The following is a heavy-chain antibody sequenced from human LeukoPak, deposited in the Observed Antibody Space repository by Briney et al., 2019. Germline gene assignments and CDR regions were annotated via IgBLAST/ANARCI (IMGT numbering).Heavy chain of an antibody. J-gene: IGHJ4*02. CDR2: INPNSGGT. Sequence: GASVKVSCKASGYTFTGYYMHWVRQAPGQGLEWMGWINPNSGGTNYAQKFQGRVTMTRDTSISTAYMELSRLRSDDTAVYYCASVAVAGKRYYHFDYWGQGTLVTVSS. V-gene: IGHV1-2*02. CDR3: ASVAVAGKRYYHFDY. D-gene: IGHD6-19*01. CDR1: GYTFTGYY.